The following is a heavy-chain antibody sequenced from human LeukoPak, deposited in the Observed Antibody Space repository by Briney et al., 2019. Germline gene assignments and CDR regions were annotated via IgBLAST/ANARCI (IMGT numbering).Heavy chain of an antibody. CDR3: ASDRFCSSTSCPGGY. CDR1: GYTFTGYY. J-gene: IGHJ4*02. D-gene: IGHD2-2*01. V-gene: IGHV1-2*04. CDR2: INPNSGGT. Sequence: ASVKVSCKASGYTFTGYYMHWVRQAPGQGLEWMGWINPNSGGTNYAQKFQGWVTMTRDTSISTAYMELSSLRSEDTAVYYCASDRFCSSTSCPGGYWGQGTLVTVSS.